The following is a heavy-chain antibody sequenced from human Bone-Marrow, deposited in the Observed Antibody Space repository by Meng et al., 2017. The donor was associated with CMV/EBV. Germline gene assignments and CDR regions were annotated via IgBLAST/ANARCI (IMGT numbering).Heavy chain of an antibody. Sequence: ASVKVSCKASGYTFTSYGISWVRQAPGQGLEWMGWISAYNGSTSYAQKFQGRVTMTRDTSTSTVYMELSSLRSEDTAVYYCAREWELDAFDIWGQGTMVTVSS. J-gene: IGHJ3*02. CDR2: ISAYNGST. V-gene: IGHV1-18*01. D-gene: IGHD1-26*01. CDR1: GYTFTSYG. CDR3: AREWELDAFDI.